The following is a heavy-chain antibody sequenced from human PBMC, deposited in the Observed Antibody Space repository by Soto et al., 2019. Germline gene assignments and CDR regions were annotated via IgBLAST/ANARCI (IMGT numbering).Heavy chain of an antibody. D-gene: IGHD1-26*01. CDR2: IYYSGST. J-gene: IGHJ5*02. V-gene: IGHV4-30-4*08. CDR1: GGSISSSSYY. CDR3: AREWRSANWFDP. Sequence: SETLSLTCTVSGGSISSSSYYWGWIRQPPGKGLEWIGYIYYSGSTYYNPSLKSRVTISVDTSKNQFSLKLSSVTAADTAVYYCAREWRSANWFDPWGQGTLVTVSS.